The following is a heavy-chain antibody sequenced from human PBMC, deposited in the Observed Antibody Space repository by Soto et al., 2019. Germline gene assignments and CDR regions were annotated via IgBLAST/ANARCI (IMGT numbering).Heavy chain of an antibody. D-gene: IGHD7-27*01. V-gene: IGHV3-30-3*01. J-gene: IGHJ4*02. CDR2: ISYDGTNK. Sequence: PGGSLRLSCAASGFSFSISPMHWVRQAPGNGPEWVALISYDGTNKFYADSVKGRFTISRDNAKSTLYLQVDSLRPEDAAVYYCARDPKTSGGQHWAFNYFDSWGQGTLVTVSS. CDR1: GFSFSISP. CDR3: ARDPKTSGGQHWAFNYFDS.